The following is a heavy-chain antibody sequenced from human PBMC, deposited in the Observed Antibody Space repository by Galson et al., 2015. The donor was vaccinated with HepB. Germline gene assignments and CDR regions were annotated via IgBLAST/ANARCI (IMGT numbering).Heavy chain of an antibody. Sequence: ETLSLTCTVSGGSISSSSYYWGWIRQPPGKGLEWIGSIYYSGSTYYNPSLKSRVTISVDTSKNQFSLKLSSVTAADTAVYYCARHRMGKIEWEPILPFDYWGQGTLVTVSS. V-gene: IGHV4-39*01. D-gene: IGHD1-14*01. CDR3: ARHRMGKIEWEPILPFDY. CDR2: IYYSGST. CDR1: GGSISSSSYY. J-gene: IGHJ4*02.